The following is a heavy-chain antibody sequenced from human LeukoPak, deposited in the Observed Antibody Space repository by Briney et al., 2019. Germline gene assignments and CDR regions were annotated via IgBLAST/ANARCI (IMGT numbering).Heavy chain of an antibody. J-gene: IGHJ3*02. V-gene: IGHV5-51*01. CDR1: GSSFTSYW. CDR3: VRIMYYYDSSGYLHFDI. Sequence: GASLKISCKGAGSSFTSYWIGWVRQMPGKGLEWMGMIYPGDSDTRYSPSFQGQVTISADKSISTAYLQWSTLKASDTAMYYCVRIMYYYDSSGYLHFDIWGQGTMVTVSS. CDR2: IYPGDSDT. D-gene: IGHD3-22*01.